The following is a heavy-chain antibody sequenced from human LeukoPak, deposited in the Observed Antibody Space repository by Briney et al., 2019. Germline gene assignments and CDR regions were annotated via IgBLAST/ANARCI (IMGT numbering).Heavy chain of an antibody. D-gene: IGHD3-9*01. CDR3: AKVETYYDILTGYLPYYFDY. J-gene: IGHJ4*02. V-gene: IGHV3-23*01. CDR2: ISGSGGST. Sequence: GGSLRLSCAASGFTFSSYAMSWVRQAPGKELEWVSAISGSGGSTYYADSVKGRFTISRDNSKNTLYLQMNSLRAEDTAVYYCAKVETYYDILTGYLPYYFDYWGQGTLVTVSS. CDR1: GFTFSSYA.